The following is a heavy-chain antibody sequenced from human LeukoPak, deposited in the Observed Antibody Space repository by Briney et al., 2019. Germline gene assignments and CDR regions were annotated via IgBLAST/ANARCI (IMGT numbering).Heavy chain of an antibody. D-gene: IGHD3-22*01. CDR2: INHSGST. V-gene: IGHV4-34*01. Sequence: RSETLSLTCAVYGGSFSGHYWSWIRQPPGKGLEWIGEINHSGSTNYNPSLKSRVTISVDTSKNQFSLKLSSVTAADTAVYYCARRGSDSSGYFGGGYYYYMDVWGKGTTVTVSS. J-gene: IGHJ6*03. CDR3: ARRGSDSSGYFGGGYYYYMDV. CDR1: GGSFSGHY.